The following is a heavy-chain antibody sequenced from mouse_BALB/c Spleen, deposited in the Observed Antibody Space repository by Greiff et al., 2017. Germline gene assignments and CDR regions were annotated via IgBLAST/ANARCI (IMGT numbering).Heavy chain of an antibody. CDR3: AREEYYYGSSPFAY. CDR1: GFTFSDYY. Sequence: EVQRVESGGGLVKPGGSLKLSCAASGFTFSDYYMYWVRQTPEKRLEWVATISDGGSYTYYPDSVKGRFTISRDNAKNNLYLQMSSLKSEDTAMYYCAREEYYYGSSPFAYWGQGTLVTVSA. V-gene: IGHV5-4*02. CDR2: ISDGGSYT. J-gene: IGHJ3*01. D-gene: IGHD1-1*01.